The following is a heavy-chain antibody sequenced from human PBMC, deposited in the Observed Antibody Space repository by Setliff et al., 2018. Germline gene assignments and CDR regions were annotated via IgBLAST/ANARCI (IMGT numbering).Heavy chain of an antibody. Sequence: ASVKVSCKASGGTFSSYAISWVRQAPGQGLEWMGRIIPIFGTANYAQKFQGRVTITADKSTSTAYMELSSLRSEDTAVYYCARERAGIFDAFDIWGQGTMVTV. V-gene: IGHV1-69*06. CDR1: GGTFSSYA. CDR2: IIPIFGTA. CDR3: ARERAGIFDAFDI. D-gene: IGHD6-19*01. J-gene: IGHJ3*02.